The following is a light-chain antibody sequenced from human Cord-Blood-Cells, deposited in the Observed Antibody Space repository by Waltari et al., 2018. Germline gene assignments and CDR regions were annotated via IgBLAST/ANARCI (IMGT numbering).Light chain of an antibody. CDR2: EVS. V-gene: IGLV2-14*01. CDR1: SSDVGGYNY. CDR3: SSYTSSSTLV. J-gene: IGLJ1*01. Sequence: QSALTQPASVSGSPGQSIPISCTGTSSDVGGYNYVSWYHQHPGKAPKLMIYEVSNRPSGVSNRFSGSKSGNTASLTISGLQAEDEADYYCSSYTSSSTLVFGTGTKVTVL.